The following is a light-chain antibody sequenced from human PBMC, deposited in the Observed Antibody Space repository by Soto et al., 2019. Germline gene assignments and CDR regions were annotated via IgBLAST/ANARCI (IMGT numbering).Light chain of an antibody. V-gene: IGKV1-5*01. Sequence: DIQMTQSPSTLSASVGDRVTITCRASQSISSWLAWYQQKPGKAPKLLIFDASSLHSGVPSRFSGSGSGTDFTLTISSLQSEDFAVYYCQQYKNWPLFGKGTRREIK. J-gene: IGKJ5*01. CDR2: DAS. CDR1: QSISSW. CDR3: QQYKNWPL.